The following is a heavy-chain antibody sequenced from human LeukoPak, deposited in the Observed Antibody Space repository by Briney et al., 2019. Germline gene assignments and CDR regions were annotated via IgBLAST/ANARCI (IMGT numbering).Heavy chain of an antibody. Sequence: VGSLRRSCAGSGFTFDDYAMHWVRQAPGKGLGWVSLISWDGGSTYYADSVKGRFTISRDNSKNSLYLQMNSLRAEDTALYYCAKDFYGSGSQIDYWGQGTLVTVSS. D-gene: IGHD3-10*01. CDR2: ISWDGGST. V-gene: IGHV3-43D*03. J-gene: IGHJ4*02. CDR1: GFTFDDYA. CDR3: AKDFYGSGSQIDY.